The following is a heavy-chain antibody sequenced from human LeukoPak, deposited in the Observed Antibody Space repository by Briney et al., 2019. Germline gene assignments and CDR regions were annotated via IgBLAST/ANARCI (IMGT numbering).Heavy chain of an antibody. Sequence: GGSLRLSCTASGFTVSNNYMTWVRQAPGKGLEGVSVIYGSGSTFYADSVKGRFTISRDNSKNTLYLQMNSLRAEDTAVYYCAKAYCGGDCYLDFDYWGQGTLVTVSS. J-gene: IGHJ4*02. CDR2: IYGSGST. CDR3: AKAYCGGDCYLDFDY. CDR1: GFTVSNNY. V-gene: IGHV3-66*01. D-gene: IGHD2-21*02.